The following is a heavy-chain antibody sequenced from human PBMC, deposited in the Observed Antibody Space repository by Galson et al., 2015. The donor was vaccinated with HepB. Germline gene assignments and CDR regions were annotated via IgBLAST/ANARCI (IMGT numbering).Heavy chain of an antibody. V-gene: IGHV3-21*01. CDR2: ISSSSSYI. CDR1: GFTFSSYS. D-gene: IGHD2-2*02. CDR3: AREYQLLYEGPAAFDY. Sequence: SLRLSCAASGFTFSSYSMNWVRQAPGKGLEWVSSISSSSSYIYYADSVKGRFTISRDNAKNSLYLQMNSLRAEDTAVYYCAREYQLLYEGPAAFDYWGQGTLVTVSS. J-gene: IGHJ4*02.